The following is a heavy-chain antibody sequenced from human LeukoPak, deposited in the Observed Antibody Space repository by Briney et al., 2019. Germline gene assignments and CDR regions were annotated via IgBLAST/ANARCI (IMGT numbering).Heavy chain of an antibody. CDR3: ARAGGYCSSTSCYNWFDP. V-gene: IGHV3-74*01. Sequence: GGSLRLSCAASGSIFSSNWMHWVRQAPGKGLVWVARINTEGSRTSYADSVKGRFTTSRDNAKNTLYLQMNSLRAEDTAVYYCARAGGYCSSTSCYNWFDPWGQGTLVTVSS. CDR1: GSIFSSNW. D-gene: IGHD2-2*01. CDR2: INTEGSRT. J-gene: IGHJ5*02.